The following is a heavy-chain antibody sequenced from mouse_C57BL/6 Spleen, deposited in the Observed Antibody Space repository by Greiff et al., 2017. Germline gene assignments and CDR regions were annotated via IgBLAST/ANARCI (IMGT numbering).Heavy chain of an antibody. D-gene: IGHD2-4*01. V-gene: IGHV7-3*01. CDR3: ARSHYDYIYAMDY. CDR1: GFTFTDYY. J-gene: IGHJ4*01. Sequence: EVHLVESGGGLVQPGGSLSLSCAASGFTFTDYYMSWVRQPPGKALEWLGFIRNKANGYTTEYSASVKGRFTISRDNSQSILYLQMNALRAEDSATYYCARSHYDYIYAMDYWGQGTSVTVSS. CDR2: IRNKANGYTT.